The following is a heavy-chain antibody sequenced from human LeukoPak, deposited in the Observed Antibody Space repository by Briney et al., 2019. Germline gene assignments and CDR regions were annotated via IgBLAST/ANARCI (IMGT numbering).Heavy chain of an antibody. D-gene: IGHD1-26*01. Sequence: PGGSLRLSCAASGFTFNNYAMSWVRQTPGKGPEWVSGISGSASSTYYTDSVKGRFTISRGNSENTVYLQMNSLRAEDTAVYYCAKEQVVSPPWVSYFDYWGQGTLVTVSS. J-gene: IGHJ4*02. CDR1: GFTFNNYA. CDR3: AKEQVVSPPWVSYFDY. V-gene: IGHV3-23*01. CDR2: ISGSASST.